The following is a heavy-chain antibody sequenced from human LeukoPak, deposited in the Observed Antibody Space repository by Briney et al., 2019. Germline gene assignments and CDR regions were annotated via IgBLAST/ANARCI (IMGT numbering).Heavy chain of an antibody. J-gene: IGHJ4*02. CDR3: ARDTSSLAYCGGDCYIDY. D-gene: IGHD2-21*02. CDR1: GFTFSSYA. Sequence: GRSPRLSCAASGFTFSSYAMHWVRQAPGKGLEWVAVISYDGSNKYYADSVKGRFTISRDNSKNTLYLQMNSLRAEDTAVYYCARDTSSLAYCGGDCYIDYWGQGTLVTVSS. V-gene: IGHV3-30*04. CDR2: ISYDGSNK.